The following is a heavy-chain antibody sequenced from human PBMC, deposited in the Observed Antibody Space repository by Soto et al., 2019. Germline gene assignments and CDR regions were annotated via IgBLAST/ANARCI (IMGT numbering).Heavy chain of an antibody. D-gene: IGHD3-10*01. CDR1: GGTFSSYA. V-gene: IGHV1-69*01. J-gene: IGHJ5*02. Sequence: QVQLVQSGAEVKKPGSSVKVSCKASGGTFSSYAISWVRQAPGQGLEWMGGFIPIFGTANYAQKFQGRVTITADESTSTAYMELSSLRSEDTAVYYCARDWGYGSGSYENWFDPWGQGTLVTVSS. CDR2: FIPIFGTA. CDR3: ARDWGYGSGSYENWFDP.